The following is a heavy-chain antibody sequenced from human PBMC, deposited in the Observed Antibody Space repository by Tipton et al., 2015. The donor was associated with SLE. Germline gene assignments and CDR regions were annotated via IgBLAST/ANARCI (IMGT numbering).Heavy chain of an antibody. V-gene: IGHV4-38-2*02. CDR1: GYSISSGYY. D-gene: IGHD6-19*01. CDR3: AREPRGQWLVAFDI. J-gene: IGHJ3*02. Sequence: TLSLTCAVSGYSISSGYYWGWIRQPPGKGLEWIGSIYHSGSTYYNPSLKSRVTISVDTSKNQFSLKLSSVTAADTAVYYCAREPRGQWLVAFDIWGQGTMVTVSS. CDR2: IYHSGST.